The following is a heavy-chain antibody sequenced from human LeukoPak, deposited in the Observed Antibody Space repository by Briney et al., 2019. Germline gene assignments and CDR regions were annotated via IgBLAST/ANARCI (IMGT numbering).Heavy chain of an antibody. J-gene: IGHJ4*02. CDR3: SRRRYYGYDGYFDS. D-gene: IGHD5-12*01. Sequence: SQTLSLTCAISGYSVSSNSPPWHGLTQSPSRALEGLGRKYYDSNKWNIDYAESVKSRIIINTDTSKNQLSMQLNSVTPEDTAVYYCSRRRYYGYDGYFDSWGQGILVTVSS. CDR1: GYSVSSNSPP. V-gene: IGHV6-1*01. CDR2: KYYDSNKWNI.